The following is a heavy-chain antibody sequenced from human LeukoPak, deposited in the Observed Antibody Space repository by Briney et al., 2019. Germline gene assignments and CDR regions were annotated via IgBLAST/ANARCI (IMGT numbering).Heavy chain of an antibody. V-gene: IGHV4-34*01. CDR3: ARSPYSSGWDNYCYYGMDV. Sequence: KASETLSLTCAVYGGSFSGYYWSWIRQPPGRGLEWIGEINHSGSTNYNPSLKSRVTISVDTSKNQFSLKLSSVTAADTAVYYCARSPYSSGWDNYCYYGMDVWGQGTTVTVSS. CDR1: GGSFSGYY. CDR2: INHSGST. J-gene: IGHJ6*02. D-gene: IGHD6-19*01.